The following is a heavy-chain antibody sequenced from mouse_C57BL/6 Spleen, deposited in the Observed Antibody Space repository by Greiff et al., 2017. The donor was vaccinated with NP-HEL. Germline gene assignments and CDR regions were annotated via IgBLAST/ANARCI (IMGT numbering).Heavy chain of an antibody. J-gene: IGHJ3*01. D-gene: IGHD1-1*02. CDR3: ARDYAVAY. Sequence: VQLQESGAELVKPGASVKLSCTASGFNIKDYYMHWVKQRTEQGLEWIGRIDPEDGETKYAPTFQGKATITADTSSNTAYLQLSSLTSEDTAVYYCARDYAVAYWGQGTLVTVSA. CDR2: IDPEDGET. V-gene: IGHV14-2*01. CDR1: GFNIKDYY.